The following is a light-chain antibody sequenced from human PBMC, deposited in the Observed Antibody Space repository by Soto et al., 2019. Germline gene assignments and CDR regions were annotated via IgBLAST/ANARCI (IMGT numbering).Light chain of an antibody. CDR1: SSDVGGYNY. V-gene: IGLV2-14*03. J-gene: IGLJ1*01. CDR2: DVS. CDR3: SSYTSRITYV. Sequence: QSALTQPASVSGSPGQSITISCTGTSSDVGGYNYVSWYQQHPGKAPKLMIYDVSNRPSGVSYRFSGSKSGIMASPTRSGLQADDGADYYCSSYTSRITYVFGTGTKLTVL.